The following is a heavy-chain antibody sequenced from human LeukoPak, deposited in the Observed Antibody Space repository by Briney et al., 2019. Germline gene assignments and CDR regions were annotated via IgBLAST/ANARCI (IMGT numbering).Heavy chain of an antibody. V-gene: IGHV1-18*01. Sequence: ASVKVSCKASGYTFTSYGISWVRQAPGQGLEWMGWISAYNGNTNYAQKLQGRVTMTTDTSTSTAYMELRSLRSDDTAVYYCARVYDGDYDEDAMLMFDPWGQGTLVTVSS. CDR3: ARVYDGDYDEDAMLMFDP. CDR2: ISAYNGNT. CDR1: GYTFTSYG. D-gene: IGHD4-17*01. J-gene: IGHJ5*02.